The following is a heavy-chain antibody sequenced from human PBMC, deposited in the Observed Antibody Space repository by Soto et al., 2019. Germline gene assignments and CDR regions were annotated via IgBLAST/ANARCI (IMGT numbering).Heavy chain of an antibody. D-gene: IGHD3-22*01. V-gene: IGHV3-7*01. CDR1: GFTFSDYS. CDR2: IKQDGGEE. J-gene: IGHJ3*01. CDR3: ARVYYESRGPTKYRAFDF. Sequence: PGGSLRLSCAASGFTFSDYSMSWVRQSPGKGLEGVANIKQDGGEEDYVDSVKGRLTTSRDNAKNSLYLQMNSLRAEDTAVYYCARVYYESRGPTKYRAFDFWGQGTMVTVSS.